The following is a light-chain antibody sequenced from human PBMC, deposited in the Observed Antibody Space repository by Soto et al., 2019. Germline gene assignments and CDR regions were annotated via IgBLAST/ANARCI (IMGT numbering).Light chain of an antibody. CDR3: QQCTSWPPT. Sequence: EIVMTQSPATLSVSPGEGATLSCRASQSVSSKLAWYQQKPGQAPRLLIYGASTRAPGIPARFSGSGSGTDFTLTISSLQSEDFALYYCQQCTSWPPTFGQGTKVEIK. J-gene: IGKJ1*01. V-gene: IGKV3-15*01. CDR2: GAS. CDR1: QSVSSK.